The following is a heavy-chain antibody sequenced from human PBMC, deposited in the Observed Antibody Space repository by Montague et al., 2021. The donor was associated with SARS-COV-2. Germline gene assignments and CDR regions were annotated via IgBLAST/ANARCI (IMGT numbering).Heavy chain of an antibody. CDR3: ARAYCSSASCYRADY. D-gene: IGHD2-2*02. Sequence: SLRLSCAVSGFTFSNYATSWVRQAPVKGLEWVSVIIGSGPRTNYXDSVRGRFIISRDSSQSTLYLQMNGLRAEDTAVYYCARAYCSSASCYRADYWGQGTLVTVSS. CDR1: GFTFSNYA. CDR2: IIGSGPRT. J-gene: IGHJ4*02. V-gene: IGHV3-23*01.